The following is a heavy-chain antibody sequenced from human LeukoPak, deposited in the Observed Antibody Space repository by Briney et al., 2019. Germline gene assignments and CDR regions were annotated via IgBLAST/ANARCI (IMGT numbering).Heavy chain of an antibody. J-gene: IGHJ5*02. V-gene: IGHV4-59*01. CDR3: ARHFLGGGWFDP. Sequence: PSETLSLTCTVSGGSISSYYWSWIRQPPGKGLEWIGYIYYSGSTNYNPSLKSRVTISVNTSKNQFSLKLSSVTAADTAVYYCARHFLGGGWFDPWGQGTLVTVSS. D-gene: IGHD3-16*01. CDR1: GGSISSYY. CDR2: IYYSGST.